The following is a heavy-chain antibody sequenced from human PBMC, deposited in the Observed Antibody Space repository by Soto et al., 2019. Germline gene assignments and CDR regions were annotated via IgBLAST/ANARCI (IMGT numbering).Heavy chain of an antibody. CDR3: AKGPNAYYDILTGYYSFDY. CDR1: GFTFSSYA. CDR2: ISYDGSNK. V-gene: IGHV3-30-3*01. D-gene: IGHD3-9*01. Sequence: GGSLRLSCAAPGFTFSSYAMHWVRQAPGKGLEWVAVISYDGSNKYYADSVKGRFTISRDNSKNTLYLQMNSLRAEDTAVYYCAKGPNAYYDILTGYYSFDYWGQGTLVTVSS. J-gene: IGHJ4*02.